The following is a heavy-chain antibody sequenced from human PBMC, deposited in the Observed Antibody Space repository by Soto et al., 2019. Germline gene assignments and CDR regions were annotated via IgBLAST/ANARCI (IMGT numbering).Heavy chain of an antibody. Sequence: EVQLLESGGGLVQPGGSLRLSCAASGFTFSSYAMSWVRQAPGKGLEWVSAISGSGGSTYYADSVKGRFTISRDNSKNTLYLQMNSLRAEDTAVYYCAKGTTVIPYYYYGMDVWGQGTTVTVSS. CDR1: GFTFSSYA. CDR2: ISGSGGST. V-gene: IGHV3-23*01. J-gene: IGHJ6*02. D-gene: IGHD4-4*01. CDR3: AKGTTVIPYYYYGMDV.